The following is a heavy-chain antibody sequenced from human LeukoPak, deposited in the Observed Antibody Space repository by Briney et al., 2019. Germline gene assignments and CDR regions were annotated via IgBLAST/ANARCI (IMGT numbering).Heavy chain of an antibody. CDR2: ISYGRNNK. CDR1: GFTFSSYG. V-gene: IGHV3-30*19. D-gene: IGHD4-17*01. Sequence: GGSLRLSCAASGFTFSSYGMHWVRQAPGKGLEWVAVISYGRNNKYCADSVKGRFTISRDNSKNTLYLQMDSPRAEDTAVYYCARETGSAVGSTDFDYWGQGTLVTVSS. CDR3: ARETGSAVGSTDFDY. J-gene: IGHJ4*02.